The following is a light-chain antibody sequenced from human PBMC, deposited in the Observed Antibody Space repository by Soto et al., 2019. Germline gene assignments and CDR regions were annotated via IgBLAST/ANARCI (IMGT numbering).Light chain of an antibody. V-gene: IGKV3-15*01. Sequence: EVVMTQSPATLSVSLGDRATLSCRASQSVSSNLAWYQQKPGQAPSLLIYGASTRATGVPDRFSGTGSGTEFTLTISSLKSEDYAVYYCQQYKSWPPITFGQGTRLEIK. CDR1: QSVSSN. CDR2: GAS. CDR3: QQYKSWPPIT. J-gene: IGKJ5*01.